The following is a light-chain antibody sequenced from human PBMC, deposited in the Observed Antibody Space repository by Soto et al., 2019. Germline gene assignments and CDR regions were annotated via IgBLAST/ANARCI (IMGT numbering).Light chain of an antibody. CDR1: QSVSSY. J-gene: IGKJ4*01. CDR2: DAS. Sequence: EIVLTQSPATLSLSPGERATLSCRASQSVSSYLAWYQQKPGQAPRLLIYDASNRATGIPARFSGSGSGTDFTLTITRLAPEPFAVYSCQQRSNWPLTFGGGTKVDI. CDR3: QQRSNWPLT. V-gene: IGKV3-11*01.